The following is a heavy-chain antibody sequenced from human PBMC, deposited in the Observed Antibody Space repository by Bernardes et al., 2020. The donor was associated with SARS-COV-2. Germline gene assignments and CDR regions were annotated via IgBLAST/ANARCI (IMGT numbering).Heavy chain of an antibody. Sequence: SEPLSLTCTVSGGSISSSSYYWGWIRQPPGKGLEWIGSIYYSGSTYYNPSLKSRVTISVDTSKNQFSLKLSSVTAADTAVYYCARGGSRATWIQLWFSPPFDYWGQGTLVTVSS. J-gene: IGHJ4*02. CDR2: IYYSGST. CDR3: ARGGSRATWIQLWFSPPFDY. D-gene: IGHD5-18*01. CDR1: GGSISSSSYY. V-gene: IGHV4-39*01.